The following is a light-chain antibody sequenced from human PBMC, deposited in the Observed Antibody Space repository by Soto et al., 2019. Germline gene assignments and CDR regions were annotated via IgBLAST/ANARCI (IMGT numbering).Light chain of an antibody. Sequence: SALTQPTSVSGSPGQSITISCTGNSNVIGSYDYVSWYQQHPGKAPRLLIHGVRNRPSGISSRFSASKSGLTASLTISGLQAEDEADYYCITSSSTSTTWVFGGGTKLTVL. CDR3: TSSSTSTTWV. V-gene: IGLV2-14*01. J-gene: IGLJ3*02. CDR1: SNVIGSYDY. CDR2: GVR.